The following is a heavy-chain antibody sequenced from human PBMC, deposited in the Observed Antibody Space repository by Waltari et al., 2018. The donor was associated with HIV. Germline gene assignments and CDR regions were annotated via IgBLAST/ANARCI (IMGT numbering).Heavy chain of an antibody. V-gene: IGHV4-38-2*02. CDR2: IYHSGTT. D-gene: IGHD1-26*01. CDR1: GYSISSGYY. CDR3: ARDQVGATYFDY. J-gene: IGHJ4*02. Sequence: QVQLQESGPGLVKPSETLSLTCAVSGYSISSGYYWGWLRQPPGKGREWIGSIYHSGTTYYNPSLKSRVTISIDTSKNQVSLKLSSVTAADTAVYYCARDQVGATYFDYWGQGTLVTVSS.